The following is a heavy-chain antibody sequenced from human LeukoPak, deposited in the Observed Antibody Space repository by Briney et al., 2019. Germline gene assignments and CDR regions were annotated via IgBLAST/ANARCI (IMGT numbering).Heavy chain of an antibody. Sequence: ASVKVSCKVSGYTLTELSMHWVRQAPGKGLEWMGGFDPEDGETIYAQKFQGRVTMTEDASTDTAYMELSSLRSEDTAVYYCATTKWELYYYYYMDVWGKGTTVTVSS. CDR1: GYTLTELS. D-gene: IGHD1-26*01. V-gene: IGHV1-24*01. J-gene: IGHJ6*03. CDR2: FDPEDGET. CDR3: ATTKWELYYYYYMDV.